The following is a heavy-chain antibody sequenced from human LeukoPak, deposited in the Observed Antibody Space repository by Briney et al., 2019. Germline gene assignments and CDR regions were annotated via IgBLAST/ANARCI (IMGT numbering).Heavy chain of an antibody. CDR1: GGSISSSSYY. CDR3: ARGNYYDSSGYYFQYYYYYGMDV. V-gene: IGHV4-39*01. J-gene: IGHJ6*02. Sequence: SETLSLTCTVSGGSISSSSYYWGWIRQPPGKGLEWIGSIYYSGSTYYNPSLKSRVTISVDTSKNQFSLKLSSVTAADTAAYYCARGNYYDSSGYYFQYYYYYGMDVWGQGTTVTVSS. CDR2: IYYSGST. D-gene: IGHD3-22*01.